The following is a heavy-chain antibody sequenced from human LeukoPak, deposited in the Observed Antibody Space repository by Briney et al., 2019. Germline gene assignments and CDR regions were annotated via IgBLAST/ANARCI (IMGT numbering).Heavy chain of an antibody. V-gene: IGHV5-51*01. CDR2: IYPGDSDT. CDR3: ARPQYYYDSSGYSHDYDAFDI. CDR1: GYSFTSYW. Sequence: PGESLKISCKGSGYSFTSYWIGWVRQMPGKGLEWMGIIYPGDSDTRYSPSFQGQVTISADKSISTAYLQWSSLKASDTAMYYCARPQYYYDSSGYSHDYDAFDIWGQGTMVTVSS. D-gene: IGHD3-22*01. J-gene: IGHJ3*02.